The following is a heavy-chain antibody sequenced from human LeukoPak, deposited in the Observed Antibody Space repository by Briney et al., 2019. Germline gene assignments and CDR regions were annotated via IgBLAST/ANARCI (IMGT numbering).Heavy chain of an antibody. CDR1: GFTFTNAW. Sequence: GGSLRLSCAASGFTFTNAWMNWVRQPPGKGLEWVGRIFSKTDGGATDYAAPVKGRFIISRGDSKNTLYLQMNSQQTEDTAVYYCTDWDAARFDYWGQGSLVTVSS. V-gene: IGHV3-15*01. D-gene: IGHD1-1*01. CDR3: TDWDAARFDY. CDR2: IFSKTDGGAT. J-gene: IGHJ4*02.